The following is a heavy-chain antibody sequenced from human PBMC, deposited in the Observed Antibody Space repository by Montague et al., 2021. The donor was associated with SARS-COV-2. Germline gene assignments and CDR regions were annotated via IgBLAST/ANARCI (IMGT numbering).Heavy chain of an antibody. CDR1: GDSISSSSYD. D-gene: IGHD3-22*01. J-gene: IGHJ4*02. Sequence: SETLSLTCTVSGDSISSSSYDWGWIRRPPGKGLEWIGHISYHGNSNYNPSLKSPVTISIDTSRNQFSLKVSSVTATDTAIYYCAIRLYYWDSSGQRRHFDYWGQGTLVTVSS. CDR2: ISYHGNS. CDR3: AIRLYYWDSSGQRRHFDY. V-gene: IGHV4-39*01.